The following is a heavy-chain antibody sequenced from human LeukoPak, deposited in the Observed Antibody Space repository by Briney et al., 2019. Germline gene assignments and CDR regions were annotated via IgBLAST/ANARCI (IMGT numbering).Heavy chain of an antibody. J-gene: IGHJ4*02. D-gene: IGHD6-25*01. CDR1: GFTFSSYG. CDR2: IRYDGSNK. V-gene: IGHV3-30*02. CDR3: AKLAPGATGLKNYFDY. Sequence: GGSLRLSCAASGFTFSSYGMHWVRQAPGKGLEWVAFIRYDGSNKYYADSVKGRFTISRDNSKNTLYLQMNSLRAEDTAVYYCAKLAPGATGLKNYFDYWGQGTLVTVSS.